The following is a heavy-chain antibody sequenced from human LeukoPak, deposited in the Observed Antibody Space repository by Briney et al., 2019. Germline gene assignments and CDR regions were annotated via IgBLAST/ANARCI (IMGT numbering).Heavy chain of an antibody. CDR3: AKTRELNYFDD. CDR1: GFTFSGYS. D-gene: IGHD3-10*01. Sequence: GGSLRLSCAASGFTFSGYSMNWVRQAPGKGLEWVSAIRTSDGSTYYADSVKGRFTVSRDNSKNTMSLQMNSLRAEDTAIYYCAKTRELNYFDDWGQGTLVTVSS. V-gene: IGHV3-23*01. CDR2: IRTSDGST. J-gene: IGHJ4*02.